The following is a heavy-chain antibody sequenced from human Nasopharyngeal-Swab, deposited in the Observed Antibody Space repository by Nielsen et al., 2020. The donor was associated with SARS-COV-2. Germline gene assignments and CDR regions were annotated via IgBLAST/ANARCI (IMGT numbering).Heavy chain of an antibody. D-gene: IGHD3-3*01. Sequence: SLKISCAASGFNFDDYGMHWVRQAPGKGLEWVSGISWDGLTIGYADSVKGRFTISRDNAKNSLYLQMNSLRVEDMAFYYCAKATNARYDFWSGSFDYWGQGTLVTVSS. CDR2: ISWDGLTI. V-gene: IGHV3-9*03. CDR3: AKATNARYDFWSGSFDY. J-gene: IGHJ4*02. CDR1: GFNFDDYG.